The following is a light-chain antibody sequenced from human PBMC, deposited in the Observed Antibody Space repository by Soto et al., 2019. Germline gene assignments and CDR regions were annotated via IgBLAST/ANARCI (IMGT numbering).Light chain of an antibody. J-gene: IGLJ1*01. Sequence: QYGLTQPASVSGSPGQSITISCTGTSSDVGNYKYVSWYQQHPGKAPKLMIYEVSNRPSGVSNRFSGSKSGNTASLTISGLQAEDETDYYCFSYTSSGTYVFGTGTKVTVL. CDR1: SSDVGNYKY. V-gene: IGLV2-14*01. CDR3: FSYTSSGTYV. CDR2: EVS.